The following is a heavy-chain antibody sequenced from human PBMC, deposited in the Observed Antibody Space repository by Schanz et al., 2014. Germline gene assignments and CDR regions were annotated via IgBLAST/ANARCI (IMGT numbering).Heavy chain of an antibody. CDR2: INPSGGST. D-gene: IGHD1-26*01. Sequence: QVQLLQSGAEVKKPGASMKVSCKASGYTFTTYYMLWVRQAPGQGLEWMGIINPSGGSTRYGQKFQGRITVTTDTSTSTVYLELSSLRSDDTAVYYCGRGLSRSYSDFSGQGTLINVSS. CDR1: GYTFTTYY. CDR3: GRGLSRSYSDF. V-gene: IGHV1-46*03. J-gene: IGHJ4*02.